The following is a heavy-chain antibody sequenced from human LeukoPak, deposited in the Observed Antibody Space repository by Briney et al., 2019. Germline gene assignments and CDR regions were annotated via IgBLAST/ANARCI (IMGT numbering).Heavy chain of an antibody. D-gene: IGHD3-10*01. CDR2: IYSDNT. CDR1: GFTVSSNS. CDR3: ARGGLLWFGESNFDY. V-gene: IGHV3-66*03. Sequence: GGSLRLSCTVSGFTVSSNSMSWVRQAPGKGLEWVSFIYSDNTHYSDSVKGRFTISRDNSKNTLYLQMGSLRAEDMAVYYCARGGLLWFGESNFDYWGQGTLVTVSS. J-gene: IGHJ4*02.